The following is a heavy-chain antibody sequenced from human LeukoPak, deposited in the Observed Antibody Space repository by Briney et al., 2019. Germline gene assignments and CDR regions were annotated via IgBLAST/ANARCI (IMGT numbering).Heavy chain of an antibody. D-gene: IGHD3-22*01. Sequence: PGGSLRLSCAASGFTFSDYYMSWIRQAPGKGLEWVSYISSSGSTIYYADSVKGRFTISRDNAKNPLYLQMSSLRAEDTAVYYCARGPKTAPYYYDSSGYYFNDDYWGQGTLVTVSS. J-gene: IGHJ4*02. CDR1: GFTFSDYY. CDR2: ISSSGSTI. CDR3: ARGPKTAPYYYDSSGYYFNDDY. V-gene: IGHV3-11*04.